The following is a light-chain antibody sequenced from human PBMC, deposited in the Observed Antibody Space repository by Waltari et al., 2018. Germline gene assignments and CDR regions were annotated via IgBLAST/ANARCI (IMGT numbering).Light chain of an antibody. V-gene: IGKV4-1*01. CDR3: QQYYSSPFT. Sequence: DIVMTQSPDSLAVSLGERATINCKSSQSVLYRSNNKNYLAWYQQKPGQPPNLLVYWASTRESGVPDRFSGSGSGTDFTLIISSLQAEDVAVYYCQQYYSSPFTFGPGTKVAIK. CDR2: WAS. CDR1: QSVLYRSNNKNY. J-gene: IGKJ3*01.